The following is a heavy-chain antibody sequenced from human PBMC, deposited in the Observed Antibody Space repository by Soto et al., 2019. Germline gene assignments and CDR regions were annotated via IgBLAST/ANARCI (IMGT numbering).Heavy chain of an antibody. CDR1: GASISGSDHY. D-gene: IGHD1-26*01. CDR3: ARSGRSLLDY. CDR2: LSYTGNSFNP. J-gene: IGHJ4*02. Sequence: QVQLQESGPGLVKASQTLSLTCTVSGASISGSDHYWSWVRQPPGKGLEWIGHLSYTGNSFNPYYSPSLQSRLTMSLDTSKNQFSLKMTSVTAADTAVYFCARSGRSLLDYWGQGALVSVSS. V-gene: IGHV4-30-4*01.